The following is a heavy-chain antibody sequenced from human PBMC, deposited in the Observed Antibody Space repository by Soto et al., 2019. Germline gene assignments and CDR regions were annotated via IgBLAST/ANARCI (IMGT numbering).Heavy chain of an antibody. V-gene: IGHV1-3*01. CDR3: ARGRAGALNW. CDR1: GYTFTSYA. D-gene: IGHD1-26*01. J-gene: IGHJ4*02. CDR2: INAGNGNT. Sequence: QVQLVQSGAEVKKPGASVKVSCKASGYTFTSYAMHWVRQAPGQRLEWMGWINAGNGNTKYSQKSQGRVTTTSVPSATTAYMELSSLRSEDTAVYYCARGRAGALNWWGQGTLVTVSS.